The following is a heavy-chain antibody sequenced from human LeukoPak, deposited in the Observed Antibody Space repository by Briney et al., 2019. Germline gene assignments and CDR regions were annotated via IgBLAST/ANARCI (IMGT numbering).Heavy chain of an antibody. CDR3: ARADFIDAGPYLIGP. CDR1: GYSFTDYY. CDR2: INTKTGRT. V-gene: IGHV1-2*02. J-gene: IGHJ5*02. Sequence: ASVKVSCKTSGYSFTDYYIHWVRQAPGQGLEWMAWINTKTGRTSSARKFQGRVTMTKDPSITTVYMDMAWLTSDDTAIYFCARADFIDAGPYLIGPWGQGTLVTVSS. D-gene: IGHD3-3*01.